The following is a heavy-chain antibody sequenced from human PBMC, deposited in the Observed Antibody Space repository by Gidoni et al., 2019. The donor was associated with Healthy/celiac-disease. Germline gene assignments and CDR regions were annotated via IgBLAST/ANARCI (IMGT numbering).Heavy chain of an antibody. J-gene: IGHJ6*02. D-gene: IGHD2-21*01. CDR1: GGSISSSSYY. CDR2: IYYSGST. CDR3: ARLISPPYYYGMDV. Sequence: QLQLQESGPGLVKPSETLSLTCTVSGGSISSSSYYWGWIRQPPGKGLEWIGSIYYSGSTYYNPSLKSRVTISVDTSKNQFSLKLSSVTAADTAVYYCARLISPPYYYGMDVWGQGTTVTVSS. V-gene: IGHV4-39*01.